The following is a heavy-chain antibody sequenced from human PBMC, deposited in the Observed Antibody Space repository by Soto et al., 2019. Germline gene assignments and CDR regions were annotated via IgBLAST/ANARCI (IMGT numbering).Heavy chain of an antibody. CDR1: GGPFSNYA. CDR3: ARLPSVLPVVDM. CDR2: IIPISGTT. J-gene: IGHJ3*02. V-gene: IGHV1-69*01. Sequence: QVHLVQSGAEVKKPGSSVKVSCQASGGPFSNYALSWVRQAPGHGLEWMGGIIPISGTTDYAQKFQARVTITADESTNTAYMELSSLRAGDTAVYYCARLPSVLPVVDMWGQGTLVTVSS.